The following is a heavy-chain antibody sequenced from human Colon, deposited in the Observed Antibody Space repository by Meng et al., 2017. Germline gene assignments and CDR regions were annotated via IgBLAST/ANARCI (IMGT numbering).Heavy chain of an antibody. CDR3: ARAGIHSGTYYALDY. J-gene: IGHJ4*02. D-gene: IGHD1-26*01. CDR1: GDSIRNDY. Sequence: QVQLQESGPGLLKPSETLILTCTVSGDSIRNDYWNWIRQPAGKGLEWIGRVYSSGSTHYNPSLKSRVTVSLDTSKSQFSLKLTSVTAADTALYYCARAGIHSGTYYALDYWGQGTLVTVSS. V-gene: IGHV4-4*07. CDR2: VYSSGST.